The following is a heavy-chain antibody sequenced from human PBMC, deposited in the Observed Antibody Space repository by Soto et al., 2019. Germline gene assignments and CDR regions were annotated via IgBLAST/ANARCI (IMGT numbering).Heavy chain of an antibody. J-gene: IGHJ5*02. Sequence: ASVKVSCKASGFIFTNYAMHWVRQAPGQRLEWMGWINAGNGNTKYSQRFQGRVTITRDTSASTAYMELSSLTSEDTSVYYCARAPLTLLRFSYWFDPWGQGTLVTVSS. D-gene: IGHD3-3*01. CDR1: GFIFTNYA. CDR3: ARAPLTLLRFSYWFDP. CDR2: INAGNGNT. V-gene: IGHV1-3*01.